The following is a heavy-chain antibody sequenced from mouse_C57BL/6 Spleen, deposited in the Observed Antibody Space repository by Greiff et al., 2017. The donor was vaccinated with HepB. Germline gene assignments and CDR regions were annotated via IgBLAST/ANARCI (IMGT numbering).Heavy chain of an antibody. CDR3: ARGAPNYYGSSYNYAMDY. J-gene: IGHJ4*01. Sequence: EVQVVESGGGLVKPGGSLKLSCAASGFTFSSYAMSWVRQTPEKRLEWVATISDGGSYTYYPDNVKGRFTISRDNAKNNLYLQMSHLKSEDTAMYYCARGAPNYYGSSYNYAMDYWGQGTSVTVSS. CDR1: GFTFSSYA. D-gene: IGHD1-1*01. CDR2: ISDGGSYT. V-gene: IGHV5-4*01.